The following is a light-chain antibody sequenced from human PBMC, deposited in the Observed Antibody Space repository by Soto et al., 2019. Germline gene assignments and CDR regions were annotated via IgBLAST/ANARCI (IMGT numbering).Light chain of an antibody. CDR1: QSITTW. J-gene: IGKJ1*01. V-gene: IGKV1-5*01. CDR2: DVS. CDR3: QHYKMYSPWT. Sequence: DIQMTQSPSTVSAYVGDSVTITCRASQSITTWLAWYQQRPGKAPKLLIYDVSSLQSGVPSRFSGSGSGTEFTLTISSLQLDDFATDYCQHYKMYSPWTFGQGTKVEIK.